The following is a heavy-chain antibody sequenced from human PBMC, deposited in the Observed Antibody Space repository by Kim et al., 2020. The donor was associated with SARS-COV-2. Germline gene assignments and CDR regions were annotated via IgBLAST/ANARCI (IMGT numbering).Heavy chain of an antibody. J-gene: IGHJ6*02. CDR3: ARWSSSKHYYYYGMDV. V-gene: IGHV1-69*13. CDR1: GGTFSSYA. CDR2: IIPIFGTA. Sequence: SVKVSCMASGGTFSSYAISWVRQAPGQGLEWMGGIIPIFGTANYAQKFQGRVTITADESTSTAYMELSSLRSEDTAVYYCARWSSSKHYYYYGMDVWGQGTTVTGSS. D-gene: IGHD6-13*01.